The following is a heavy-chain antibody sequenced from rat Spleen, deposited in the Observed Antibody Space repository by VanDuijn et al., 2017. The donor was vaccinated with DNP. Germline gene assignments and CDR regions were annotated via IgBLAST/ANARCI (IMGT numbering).Heavy chain of an antibody. CDR3: GRDGPTGSMIA. D-gene: IGHD1-12*01. Sequence: QVQLKESGPGLVQPSETLSLTCTVSGFSLTTYSVSWVRQSSGKGPEWMGRLWYDGDTAYNSALKSRLSISRDTSKNQVFLELHSLQMEDTGTYYCGRDGPTGSMIAWGQGISVTVSS. CDR2: LWYDGDT. CDR1: GFSLTTYS. J-gene: IGHJ4*01. V-gene: IGHV2-34*01.